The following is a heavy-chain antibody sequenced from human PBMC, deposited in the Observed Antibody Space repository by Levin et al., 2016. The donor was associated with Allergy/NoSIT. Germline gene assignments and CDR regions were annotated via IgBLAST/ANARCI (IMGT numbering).Heavy chain of an antibody. J-gene: IGHJ3*02. CDR2: IYYTGNT. Sequence: SETLSLTCTVSGDSITAYYWNWVRQPPGKGLEWIGFIYYTGNTNYNPSLKSRVTISVDTSKNQLSLKLTSVTAADTAAYYCARADIVVIPTAVWALDIWGQGTMVAVSS. CDR3: ARADIVVIPTAVWALDI. V-gene: IGHV4-59*01. CDR1: GDSITAYY. D-gene: IGHD2-2*01.